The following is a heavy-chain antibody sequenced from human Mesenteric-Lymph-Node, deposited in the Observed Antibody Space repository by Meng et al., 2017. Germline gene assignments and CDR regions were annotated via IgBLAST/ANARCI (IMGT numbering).Heavy chain of an antibody. Sequence: GESLKISCGASGFNFGDYQMHWVRQSPGKGLEWISRIVSDGGITNYADSVKGRFTISRDNAKNTLYLQMNSLGADDTAVYYCARGGDVVVVAAGIDYWGQGTLVTVSS. CDR2: IVSDGGIT. CDR3: ARGGDVVVVAAGIDY. V-gene: IGHV3-74*01. D-gene: IGHD2-15*01. CDR1: GFNFGDYQ. J-gene: IGHJ4*02.